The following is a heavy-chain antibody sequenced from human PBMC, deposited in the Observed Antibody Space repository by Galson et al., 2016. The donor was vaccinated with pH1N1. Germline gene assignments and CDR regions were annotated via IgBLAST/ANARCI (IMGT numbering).Heavy chain of an antibody. CDR2: IDPGSGGQ. V-gene: IGHV1-46*01. J-gene: IGHJ3*01. D-gene: IGHD3-10*01. Sequence: SVKVSCKASAYTFTFYYIHWVRQAPGQGLEWMGIIDPGSGGQNYKLMFQGRVTMTRDTATSTVYIELSSLTSEDTAMYYCVGITGGTLDLWGQGTMVTVSS. CDR3: VGITGGTLDL. CDR1: AYTFTFYY.